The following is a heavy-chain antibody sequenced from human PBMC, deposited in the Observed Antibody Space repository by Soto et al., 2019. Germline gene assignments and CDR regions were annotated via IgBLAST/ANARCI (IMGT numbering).Heavy chain of an antibody. V-gene: IGHV1-69*13. CDR1: GGTFSSYA. J-gene: IGHJ6*02. D-gene: IGHD2-21*02. CDR3: ARRDAGDSGQSYYYYCGMDV. Sequence: ASVKVSCKASGGTFSSYAISWVRQAPGQGLEWMGGIIPIFGTANYAQKFQGRVTITADESTSTAYMELSSLRSEDTAVYYCARRDAGDSGQSYYYYCGMDVWGQGTTVIVSS. CDR2: IIPIFGTA.